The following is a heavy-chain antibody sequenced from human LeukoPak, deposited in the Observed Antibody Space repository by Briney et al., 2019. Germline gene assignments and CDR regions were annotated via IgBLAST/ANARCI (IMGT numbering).Heavy chain of an antibody. D-gene: IGHD3-9*01. CDR1: GYTFTSYG. Sequence: ASVKVSCKASGYTFTSYGISWVRQAPGQGLEWMGWINPNSGGTNYAQKFQGRVTMTRDTSISTAYMELSRLRSDDTAVYYCARDITGLRYFDWLLGTYDYWGQGTLVTVSS. V-gene: IGHV1-2*02. CDR2: INPNSGGT. CDR3: ARDITGLRYFDWLLGTYDY. J-gene: IGHJ4*02.